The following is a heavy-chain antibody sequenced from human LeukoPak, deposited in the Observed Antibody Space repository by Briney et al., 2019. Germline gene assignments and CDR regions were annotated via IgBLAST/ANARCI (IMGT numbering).Heavy chain of an antibody. CDR2: ISRDSSGI. CDR1: GFNFNRYT. J-gene: IGHJ6*04. Sequence: GGSLILSCAASGFNFNRYTMNWVRQAPGKGLEWVSSISRDSSGIHYADSVKGRFTISRDNALFLQMNSLRVEDTAVYYCATLATLDLDVWGKGTTVTVSS. D-gene: IGHD6-6*01. CDR3: ATLATLDLDV. V-gene: IGHV3-21*01.